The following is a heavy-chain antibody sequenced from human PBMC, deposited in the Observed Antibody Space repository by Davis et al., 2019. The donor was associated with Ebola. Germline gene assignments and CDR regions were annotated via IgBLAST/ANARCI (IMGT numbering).Heavy chain of an antibody. Sequence: ASVKVSCKASGYTFTSYDINWVRQATGQGLEWMGWMNPNSGNTGYAQKFQGRVTMTRNTSISTAYMELSSLRSEDTAVYYCAREAGSSWYVLGYYYYYGMDVWGQGTTVTVSS. CDR1: GYTFTSYD. CDR3: AREAGSSWYVLGYYYYYGMDV. D-gene: IGHD6-13*01. V-gene: IGHV1-8*01. J-gene: IGHJ6*02. CDR2: MNPNSGNT.